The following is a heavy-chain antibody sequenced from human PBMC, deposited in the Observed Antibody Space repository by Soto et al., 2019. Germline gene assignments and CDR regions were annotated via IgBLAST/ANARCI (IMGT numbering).Heavy chain of an antibody. CDR3: ARVSPWELLRFGYYYGMDD. Sequence: PSETLSLTCTVSGGSISSGDYYWSWIRQPPGKGLEWIGYIYYSGSTYYNPSLKSRVTISVDTSKNQFSLKLSSVTAADTAVYYCARVSPWELLRFGYYYGMDDWGQGTTVTVSS. CDR1: GGSISSGDYY. D-gene: IGHD1-26*01. J-gene: IGHJ6*02. V-gene: IGHV4-30-4*02. CDR2: IYYSGST.